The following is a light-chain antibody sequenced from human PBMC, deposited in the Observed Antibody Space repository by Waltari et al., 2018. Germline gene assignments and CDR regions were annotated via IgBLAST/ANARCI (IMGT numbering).Light chain of an antibody. CDR1: ESVSRA. J-gene: IGKJ1*01. CDR2: GAS. CDR3: QHYLRLPVT. Sequence: EIALTQSPGTLSLSVGERATVSCRASESVSRALAWYQQKPGHATRLLIYGASTRATGIPDRFSGSGSATYFSLIISRLEHDDFAVYYCQHYLRLPVTFGQGTTVEI. V-gene: IGKV3-20*01.